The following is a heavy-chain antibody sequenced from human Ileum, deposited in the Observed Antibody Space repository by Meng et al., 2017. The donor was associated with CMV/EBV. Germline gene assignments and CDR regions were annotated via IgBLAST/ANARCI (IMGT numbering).Heavy chain of an antibody. V-gene: IGHV3-74*01. J-gene: IGHJ6*02. CDR1: GFSFSSYW. CDR3: ATRAYCSSTSCYHYYYYYGMDV. D-gene: IGHD2-2*01. Sequence: GSLRLSCAGSGFSFSSYWVHWVRQAPGKGLVWVSRINSDGSSTSYADSVKGRFTISRDNAKNTLYLQMNSLRAEDTAVYYCATRAYCSSTSCYHYYYYYGMDVWGQGTTVTVSS. CDR2: INSDGSST.